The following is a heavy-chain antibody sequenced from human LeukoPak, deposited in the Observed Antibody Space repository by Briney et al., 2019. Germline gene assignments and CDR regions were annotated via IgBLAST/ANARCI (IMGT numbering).Heavy chain of an antibody. D-gene: IGHD3-3*01. CDR1: GGSFSGYY. CDR3: ARSDFWSGYRFDY. Sequence: SETLSLTCAVYGGSFSGYYWSWIRQPPGKGLEWIGEISHSGSTNYNPSLKSRVTISVDTSKNQFSLKLSSVTAAVTAVYYCARSDFWSGYRFDYWGQGTLVTVSS. J-gene: IGHJ4*02. V-gene: IGHV4-34*01. CDR2: ISHSGST.